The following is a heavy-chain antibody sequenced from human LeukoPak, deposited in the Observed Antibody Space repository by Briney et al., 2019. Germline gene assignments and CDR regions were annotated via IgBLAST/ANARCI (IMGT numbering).Heavy chain of an antibody. CDR2: IIPIFGTA. J-gene: IGHJ4*02. CDR1: GGTFSSYA. V-gene: IGHV1-69*13. D-gene: IGHD5-18*01. Sequence: ASVKVSCKASGGTFSSYAISWVRQAPGQGLEWMGGIIPIFGTANYAQKFQGRVTITADESTSTAYMELSSLRSEDTAVYYCARGTTMVTNYFDYWGQGTLVTVSS. CDR3: ARGTTMVTNYFDY.